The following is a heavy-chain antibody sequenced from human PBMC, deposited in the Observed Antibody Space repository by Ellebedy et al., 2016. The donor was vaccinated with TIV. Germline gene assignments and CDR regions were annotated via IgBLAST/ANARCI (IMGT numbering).Heavy chain of an antibody. V-gene: IGHV3-11*01. J-gene: IGHJ4*02. CDR3: ATSGSGDWGWFNY. CDR1: GFTFSDYY. Sequence: GESLKISCAASGFTFSDYYMSWIRQAPGKGLEWISYIGSGGTTIYYADSVKGRFTISRDNANNSLYLQMDSLRADDTAVYYCATSGSGDWGWFNYWGQGTLVTVSS. CDR2: IGSGGTTI. D-gene: IGHD2-21*02.